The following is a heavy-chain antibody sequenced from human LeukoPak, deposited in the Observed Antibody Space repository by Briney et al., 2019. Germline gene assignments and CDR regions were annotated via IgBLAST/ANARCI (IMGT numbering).Heavy chain of an antibody. J-gene: IGHJ4*02. D-gene: IGHD1-26*01. CDR1: GFIFSDYY. Sequence: GGSLRLSCAASGFIFSDYYMGWIRQAPGKGLEWLSYISSSSSTIYYADSVKGRFTISRDNAKNSLYLQMNSLRAEDTAVYYCARDRHSGSFYGYFDYWGQGTLVTVSS. CDR3: ARDRHSGSFYGYFDY. V-gene: IGHV3-11*04. CDR2: ISSSSSTI.